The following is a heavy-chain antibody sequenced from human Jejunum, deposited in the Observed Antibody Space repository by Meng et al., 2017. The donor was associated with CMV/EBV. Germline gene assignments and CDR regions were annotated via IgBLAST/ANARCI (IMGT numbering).Heavy chain of an antibody. Sequence: SKASGSPFPPSSLPLVRHAPRPGLGWMGRINPHTGAPDYAQKFQGRVTLTRVTSINTAYMELSRLTSDDTAIYYCARDEGTSASSDYWGQGSLVTVSS. CDR2: INPHTGAP. J-gene: IGHJ4*02. V-gene: IGHV1-2*06. CDR3: ARDEGTSASSDY. D-gene: IGHD2-8*02. CDR1: GSPFPPSS.